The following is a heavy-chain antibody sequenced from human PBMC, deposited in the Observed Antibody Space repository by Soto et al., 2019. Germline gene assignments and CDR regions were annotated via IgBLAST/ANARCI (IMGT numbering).Heavy chain of an antibody. CDR2: IIPVFDKA. V-gene: IGHV1-69*01. Sequence: QVQLVQSGADVKKPGSSVKVSCKTSGGSFGSSAISWVRQAPAQGLEWMGEIIPVFDKANYAQNFQDRLTITADESTGPVFMPLSSLRSDDTAVYFCARLRRDWGDAFDLWGQGTFVTVSS. CDR1: GGSFGSSA. J-gene: IGHJ3*01. D-gene: IGHD3-16*01. CDR3: ARLRRDWGDAFDL.